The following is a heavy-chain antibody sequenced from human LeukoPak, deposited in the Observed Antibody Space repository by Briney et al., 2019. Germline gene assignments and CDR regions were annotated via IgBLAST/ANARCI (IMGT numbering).Heavy chain of an antibody. D-gene: IGHD2-2*01. CDR1: GGTFSSYA. V-gene: IGHV1-3*01. CDR2: INAGNGNT. CDR3: ARAGIVVVTSFMDV. Sequence: ASVKVSCKASGGTFSSYAISWVRQAPGQRLEWMGWINAGNGNTKYSQKFQGRVTITRDTSASTAYMELSSLRSEDTAVYYCARAGIVVVTSFMDVWGKGTTVTVSS. J-gene: IGHJ6*03.